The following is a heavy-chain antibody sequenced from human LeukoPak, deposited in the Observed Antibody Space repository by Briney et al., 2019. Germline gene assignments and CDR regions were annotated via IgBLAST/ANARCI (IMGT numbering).Heavy chain of an antibody. D-gene: IGHD6-13*01. J-gene: IGHJ4*02. CDR3: ARVRAAAGTSDY. CDR1: GFIFSSYP. Sequence: GGSLRLSCAASGFIFSSYPMNWVRQAPGKGLEWVSSISSSSSYIYYADSVKGRFTISRDNAKNSLYLQMNSLRAEDTAVYYCARVRAAAGTSDYWGQGTLVTVSS. CDR2: ISSSSSYI. V-gene: IGHV3-21*01.